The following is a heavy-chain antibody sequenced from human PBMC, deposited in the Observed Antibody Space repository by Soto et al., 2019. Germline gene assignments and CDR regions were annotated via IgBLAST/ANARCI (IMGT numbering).Heavy chain of an antibody. CDR2: LYWDDDK. J-gene: IGHJ4*02. V-gene: IGHV2-5*02. Sequence: KESGPTLVKPTQTLTLTCTFSGFSLSTDGVGVGWIRQPPGKALEWLALLYWDDDKRYNPSLKNSLTISKGTSDNKVVLTMTDMDPEDTRTYFSALSLRAYRSRSGSPYFFDHWGQGTLVTVSS. D-gene: IGHD3-10*01. CDR1: GFSLSTDGVG. CDR3: ALSLRAYRSRSGSPYFFDH.